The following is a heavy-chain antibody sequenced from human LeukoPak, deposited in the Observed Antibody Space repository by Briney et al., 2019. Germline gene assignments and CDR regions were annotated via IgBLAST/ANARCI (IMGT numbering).Heavy chain of an antibody. D-gene: IGHD3-10*01. CDR2: ISGSGSDT. V-gene: IGHV3-23*01. CDR3: AKSRGGFDF. CDR1: GFTFSHSA. Sequence: GGSLRLSCAASGFTFSHSAMSWVRQAPGKGLEWISTISGSGSDTNYADSVRGRLIISRDNSKNTLFLQMNSLRAADTAVYYCAKSRGGFDFWGQGTLVTVSS. J-gene: IGHJ4*02.